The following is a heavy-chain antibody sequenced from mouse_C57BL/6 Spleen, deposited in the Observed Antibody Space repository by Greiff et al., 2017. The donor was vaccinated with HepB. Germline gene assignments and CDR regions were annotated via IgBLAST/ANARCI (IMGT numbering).Heavy chain of an antibody. CDR2: IYPRSGNT. J-gene: IGHJ2*01. Sequence: VKLMESGAELARPGASVKLSCKASGYTFTSYGISWVKQRTGQGLEWIGEIYPRSGNTYYNEKFKGKATLTADKSSSTAYMELRSLTSEDSAVYFCASLYYGNYPDYWGQGTTLTVSS. V-gene: IGHV1-81*01. CDR3: ASLYYGNYPDY. D-gene: IGHD2-1*01. CDR1: GYTFTSYG.